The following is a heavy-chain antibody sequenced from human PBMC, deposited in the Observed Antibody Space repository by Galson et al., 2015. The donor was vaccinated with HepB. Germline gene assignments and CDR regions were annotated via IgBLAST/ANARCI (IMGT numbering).Heavy chain of an antibody. CDR2: INAGNGNT. V-gene: IGHV1-3*01. CDR3: ARNLWELLPFDY. CDR1: GYTFTSYA. J-gene: IGHJ4*02. Sequence: SVKVSCKASGYTFTSYAMHWVRQAPGQRLEWMGWINAGNGNTKYSQKFQGRVTITRDTSASTAYMELSSLRSEDTAVYYCARNLWELLPFDYWGQGTLVTVSS. D-gene: IGHD1-26*01.